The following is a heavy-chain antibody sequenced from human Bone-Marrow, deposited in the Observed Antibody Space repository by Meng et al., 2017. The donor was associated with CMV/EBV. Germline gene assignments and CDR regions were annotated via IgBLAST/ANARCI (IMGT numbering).Heavy chain of an antibody. J-gene: IGHJ4*02. CDR2: ISHSGYA. V-gene: IGHV4-38-2*02. CDR1: DSSISSHYF. CDR3: AGVRSEYSGYYLFDY. D-gene: IGHD3-22*01. Sequence: SETLSLTCTVSDSSISSHYFWAWIRQSPEEGLEWIGTISHSGYAYYNPSLMSRVTMSVDTSKSQFSLRVNSVTAADTALYYCAGVRSEYSGYYLFDYWGQGTLVTVSS.